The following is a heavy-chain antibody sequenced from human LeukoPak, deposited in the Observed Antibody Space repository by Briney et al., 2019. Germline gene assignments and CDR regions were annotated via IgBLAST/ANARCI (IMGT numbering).Heavy chain of an antibody. CDR3: AKSYDSSGYYRSYFDY. D-gene: IGHD3-22*01. Sequence: GGSLRLSCAASGFTFSSYAMSWVRQAPGKVLEWVSAISGSGGSTYYADSVKGRFTISRDNSKNTLYLQMNSLRAEDTAVYYCAKSYDSSGYYRSYFDYWGQGTLVTVSS. CDR2: ISGSGGST. CDR1: GFTFSSYA. V-gene: IGHV3-23*01. J-gene: IGHJ4*02.